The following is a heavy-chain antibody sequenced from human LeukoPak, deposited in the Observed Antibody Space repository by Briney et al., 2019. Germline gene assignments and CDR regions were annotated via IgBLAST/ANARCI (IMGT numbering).Heavy chain of an antibody. D-gene: IGHD6-13*01. CDR2: IKQDGSEK. Sequence: GGSLRLSCAASGFSFSTDWISWVRQPPGKGLEWVDNIKQDGSEKYYVDSVKGRFTISRDNAKNSLYLQMNSLRVEDTAVYYCVRSQYSSSSWGQGTLVTVSS. J-gene: IGHJ5*02. V-gene: IGHV3-7*01. CDR1: GFSFSTDW. CDR3: VRSQYSSSS.